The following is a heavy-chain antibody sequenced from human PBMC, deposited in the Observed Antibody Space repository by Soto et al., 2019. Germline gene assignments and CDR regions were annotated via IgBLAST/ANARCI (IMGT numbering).Heavy chain of an antibody. D-gene: IGHD6-13*01. Sequence: GESLKISCKGSGYSFTSYWIGWVHQMPGKGLECMGIIYPGDSDTRYSPSFQGQVTISADKSISTAYLQWSSLKASDTAMYYCARLPTAIYSSSWKENFDYWGQEPWSPSPQ. CDR2: IYPGDSDT. CDR1: GYSFTSYW. V-gene: IGHV5-51*07. CDR3: ARLPTAIYSSSWKENFDY. J-gene: IGHJ4*01.